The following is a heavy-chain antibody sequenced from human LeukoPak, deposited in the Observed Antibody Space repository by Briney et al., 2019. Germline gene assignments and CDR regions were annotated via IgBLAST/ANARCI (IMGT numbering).Heavy chain of an antibody. J-gene: IGHJ4*02. CDR3: ARDNVAVPGGDY. CDR2: FYVGGAT. Sequence: GGSLRLSCAVSGFSVTNNYMSWVRQAPGKGLEWVSVFYVGGATYYADSVKGRFTISRDNAKNSLYLQINSLRDADTAVYYCARDNVAVPGGDYWGQGTLVTVSS. V-gene: IGHV3-53*01. CDR1: GFSVTNNY. D-gene: IGHD6-19*01.